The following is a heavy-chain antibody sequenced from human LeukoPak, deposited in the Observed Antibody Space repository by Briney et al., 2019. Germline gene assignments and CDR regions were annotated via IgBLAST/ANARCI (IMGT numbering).Heavy chain of an antibody. Sequence: GGSLRLSCAAPGFTFSSYAMSWVRQAPGTGLEWVSAISGSGGYTYYADSVKGRFTISRDNSKNTLYLQMNSLRPEDTAVYYCAELGITMIGGVWGKGTTVTISS. CDR3: AELGITMIGGV. V-gene: IGHV3-23*01. D-gene: IGHD3-10*02. CDR1: GFTFSSYA. J-gene: IGHJ6*04. CDR2: ISGSGGYT.